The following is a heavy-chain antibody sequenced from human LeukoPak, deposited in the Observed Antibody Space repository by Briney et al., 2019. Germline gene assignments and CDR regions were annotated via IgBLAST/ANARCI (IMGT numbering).Heavy chain of an antibody. V-gene: IGHV4-59*01. D-gene: IGHD5-18*01. J-gene: IGHJ4*02. CDR3: AREYHSYGYGLDY. Sequence: PSETLSLTCTVSGGSISSYYWSWIRQPPGKGLEWIGYIYYSGSTNYNPSLKSRVTISVDTSKNQFSLKLSSVTAADTAVYYCAREYHSYGYGLDYWGQGTLVTVSS. CDR1: GGSISSYY. CDR2: IYYSGST.